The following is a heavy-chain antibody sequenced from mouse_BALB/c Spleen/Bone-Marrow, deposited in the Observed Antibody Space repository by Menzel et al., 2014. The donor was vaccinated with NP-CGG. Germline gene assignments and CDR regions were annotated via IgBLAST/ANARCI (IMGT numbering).Heavy chain of an antibody. CDR1: GYTFTSYW. J-gene: IGHJ2*01. CDR2: IAPGSGDT. Sequence: DLVKPGASVKLSCKASGYTFTSYWINWIKQRPGQGLEWIGRIAPGSGDTYYNEIFKGKATLTVDTSSSTAYIKPSSLSPESSAVYLCAESEVRRAGFYFDYWGQGTPRTVSS. V-gene: IGHV1S41*01. D-gene: IGHD2-14*01. CDR3: AESEVRRAGFYFDY.